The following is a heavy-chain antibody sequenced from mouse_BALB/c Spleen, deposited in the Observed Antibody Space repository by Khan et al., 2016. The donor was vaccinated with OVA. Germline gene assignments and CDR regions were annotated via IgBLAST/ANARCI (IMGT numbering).Heavy chain of an antibody. CDR3: ERSGYGSFAF. CDR1: GYTFSDYN. J-gene: IGHJ3*01. D-gene: IGHD1-2*01. V-gene: IGHV1S29*02. Sequence: VRLQQSGPELVKPGASVKISCKASGYTFSDYNMDWVKQSHGKRLEWLGYIYPNDGGSGYNQKFKTKATLTVDMSSSTAYMELRSLTSEDSAVYYCERSGYGSFAFWGQGTLVTVS. CDR2: IYPNDGGS.